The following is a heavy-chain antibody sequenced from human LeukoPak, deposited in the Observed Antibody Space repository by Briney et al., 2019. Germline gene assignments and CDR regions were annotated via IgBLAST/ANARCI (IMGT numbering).Heavy chain of an antibody. CDR3: ARGGPEGVLDTLDAFDI. CDR2: IYSGGST. Sequence: PGGSLRLSCAASGFTVSGNYMSWVRQAPGKGLEWVSVIYSGGSTYYADSVKGRFTISRDNSKNTLYLQMNSLRAEDTAVYYCARGGPEGVLDTLDAFDIWGQGTMVPVSS. J-gene: IGHJ3*02. D-gene: IGHD2-2*02. CDR1: GFTVSGNY. V-gene: IGHV3-66*01.